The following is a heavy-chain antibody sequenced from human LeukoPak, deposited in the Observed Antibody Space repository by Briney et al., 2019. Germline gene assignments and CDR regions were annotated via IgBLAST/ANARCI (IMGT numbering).Heavy chain of an antibody. CDR2: INAGNGNT. J-gene: IGHJ4*02. D-gene: IGHD3-10*01. Sequence: ASVKVSCKASGYTFTSYPMYWVRQAPGQRLEWMGWINAGNGNTKYSQKFQDRVTITRDTSASTAYIELSSLRSEDTAVYYCARDRAGQLDYWGQGTLVTVSS. V-gene: IGHV1-3*01. CDR3: ARDRAGQLDY. CDR1: GYTFTSYP.